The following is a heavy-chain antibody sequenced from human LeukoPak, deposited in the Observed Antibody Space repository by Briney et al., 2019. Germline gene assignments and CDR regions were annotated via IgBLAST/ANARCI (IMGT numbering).Heavy chain of an antibody. CDR3: ARGAIAARRTDY. V-gene: IGHV4-59*12. D-gene: IGHD6-6*01. Sequence: SETLSLTCTVSGGSISSYYWSWIRQPPGKGLEWIGYIYYSGSTNYNPSLKSRVTISVDRSKNQFSLKLSSVTAADTAVYYCARGAIAARRTDYWGQGTLVTVSS. J-gene: IGHJ4*02. CDR1: GGSISSYY. CDR2: IYYSGST.